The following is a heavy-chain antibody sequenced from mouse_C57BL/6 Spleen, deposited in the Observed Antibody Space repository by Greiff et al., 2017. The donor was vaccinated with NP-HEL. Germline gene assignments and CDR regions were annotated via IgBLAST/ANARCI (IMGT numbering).Heavy chain of an antibody. CDR1: GYSITSGYY. D-gene: IGHD1-1*01. CDR2: ISYDGSN. J-gene: IGHJ4*01. Sequence: VQLQQSGPGLVKPSQSLSLTCSVTGYSITSGYYWNWIRQFPGNKLEWMGYISYDGSNNYNPSLKNRISITRDTSKNQFFLKLNSVTTEDTATYYCAEGFTTVVAPYAMDYWGQGTSVTVSS. V-gene: IGHV3-6*01. CDR3: AEGFTTVVAPYAMDY.